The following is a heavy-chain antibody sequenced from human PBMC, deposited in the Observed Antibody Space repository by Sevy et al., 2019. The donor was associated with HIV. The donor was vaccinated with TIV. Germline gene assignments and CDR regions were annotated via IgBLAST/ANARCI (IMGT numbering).Heavy chain of an antibody. CDR3: ARGGNYYDSSVSSYYYYMDV. V-gene: IGHV1-69*06. D-gene: IGHD3-22*01. CDR2: IIPIFGTA. CDR1: GGTFSSYA. J-gene: IGHJ6*03. Sequence: SVKVSCKASGGTFSSYAISWVRQAPGQGLEWMGGIIPIFGTANYAQKFQGRVTITADKSTSTAYMELSSLSSEDTAVYYCARGGNYYDSSVSSYYYYMDVWGKGTTVTVSS.